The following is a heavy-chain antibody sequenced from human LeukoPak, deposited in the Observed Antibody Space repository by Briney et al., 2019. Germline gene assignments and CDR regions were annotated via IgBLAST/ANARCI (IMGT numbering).Heavy chain of an antibody. D-gene: IGHD6-13*01. J-gene: IGHJ4*02. V-gene: IGHV3-43*02. Sequence: GGSLRLSCATSGFTFDDHPMHWVRHAPGKGLEWISLISGDGTSTYYADSVKGRFTISRDYSKNSLYLQMNSLRTEDTALYYCAKKSGAPANFDYWGRGTLVTVSS. CDR3: AKKSGAPANFDY. CDR1: GFTFDDHP. CDR2: ISGDGTST.